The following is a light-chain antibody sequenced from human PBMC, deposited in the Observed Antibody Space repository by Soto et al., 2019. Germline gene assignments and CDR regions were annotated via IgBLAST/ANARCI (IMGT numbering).Light chain of an antibody. V-gene: IGLV1-51*01. CDR1: SSNIGNNY. CDR3: ATWDGSMPGEA. Sequence: QSVLMQSPSVSAAPGQKVTISCSGSSSNIGNNYVSWYQQLPGKAPKLLIYDNNKRPSRIPDRFSGSKSGTSGTLNITGLQTVDEAYYYCATWDGSMPGEAFGGGTTLTVL. CDR2: DNN. J-gene: IGLJ2*01.